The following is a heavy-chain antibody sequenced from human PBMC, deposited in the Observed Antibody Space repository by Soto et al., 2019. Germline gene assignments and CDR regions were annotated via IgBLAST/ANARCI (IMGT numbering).Heavy chain of an antibody. CDR2: IIPIFGTA. J-gene: IGHJ2*01. D-gene: IGHD6-13*01. V-gene: IGHV1-69*01. CDR3: ARDASPAAAGTEYFDL. CDR1: GGTFSSYA. Sequence: QVQLVQSGAEVKKPGSSVKVSCKASGGTFSSYAISWVRQAPGQGLEWMGGIIPIFGTANYAQKFQGRVTITADESTSTAYMELSSLRSEDTAVYYCARDASPAAAGTEYFDLWGRGTMVTVSS.